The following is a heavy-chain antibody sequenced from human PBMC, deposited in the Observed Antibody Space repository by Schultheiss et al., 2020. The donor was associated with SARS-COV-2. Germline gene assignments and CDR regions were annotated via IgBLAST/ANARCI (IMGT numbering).Heavy chain of an antibody. CDR1: GGSISSGSYY. V-gene: IGHV4-61*02. J-gene: IGHJ4*02. Sequence: TLSLTCTVSGGSISSGSYYWSWIRQPAGKGLEWIGRIYTSGSTNYNPSLKSRVTVSVDTSKNQFSLKLTSVTAADTAVYYCARGPNSSSSPYYFDYWGQGTLVTVSS. CDR2: IYTSGST. D-gene: IGHD6-6*01. CDR3: ARGPNSSSSPYYFDY.